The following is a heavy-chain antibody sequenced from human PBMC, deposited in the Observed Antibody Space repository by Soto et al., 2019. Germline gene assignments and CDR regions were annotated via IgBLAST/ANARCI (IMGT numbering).Heavy chain of an antibody. CDR3: ARDDVYGGNGFDY. CDR2: ILDDGSDQ. CDR1: GFTFSRYG. V-gene: IGHV3-33*01. J-gene: IGHJ4*02. D-gene: IGHD4-17*01. Sequence: QVQLVESGGGVVQPGRSLRLSCAASGFTFSRYGMHWVRQAPGKGLEWVAVILDDGSDQNYVDSVKGRFTISRDNSKNSLYLQMNSLRAADTAVSYCARDDVYGGNGFDYWGQGTLVTVSS.